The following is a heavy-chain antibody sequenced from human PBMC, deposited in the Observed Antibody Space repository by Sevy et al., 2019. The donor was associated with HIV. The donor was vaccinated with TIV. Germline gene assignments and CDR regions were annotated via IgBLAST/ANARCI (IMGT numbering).Heavy chain of an antibody. J-gene: IGHJ6*02. V-gene: IGHV3-30*18. Sequence: GGSLRLSCAASGFTFSSYGMHWVRQAPGKGLEWVAVISYDGSNKYYADSVKGRFTISRDNSKNTLYLQMNSLRAEDTAVYYCAKRSDRGIAAAGAQAGMDVWGQGTTVTASS. CDR1: GFTFSSYG. D-gene: IGHD6-13*01. CDR3: AKRSDRGIAAAGAQAGMDV. CDR2: ISYDGSNK.